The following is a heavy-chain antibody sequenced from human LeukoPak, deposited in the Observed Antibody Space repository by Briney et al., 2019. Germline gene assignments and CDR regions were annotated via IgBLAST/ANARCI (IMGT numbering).Heavy chain of an antibody. CDR1: GYTFTGYY. V-gene: IGHV1-2*06. D-gene: IGHD6-6*01. CDR2: INPNSGGT. Sequence: GASVKVSCTASGYTFTGYYMHWVRQAPGQGLEWMGRINPNSGGTNYAQKFQGRVTMTRDTSISTAYMELSRLRSDDTAVYYCAREEYSSSLGLGYWGRGTLVTVSS. J-gene: IGHJ4*02. CDR3: AREEYSSSLGLGY.